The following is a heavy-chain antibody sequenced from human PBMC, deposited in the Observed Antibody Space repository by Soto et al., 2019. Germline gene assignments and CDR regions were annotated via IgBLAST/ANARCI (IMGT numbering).Heavy chain of an antibody. CDR2: ISYDGSNK. V-gene: IGHV3-30*03. Sequence: PGGSLRLSCAASGFTFSSYGMHWVRQAPGKGLEWVAVISYDGSNKYYADSVKGRFTISRDNSKNTLYLQMNSLRAEDTAVYYCWLRNYGMDVWGQGTTVTVSS. CDR1: GFTFSSYG. J-gene: IGHJ6*02. D-gene: IGHD5-12*01. CDR3: WLRNYGMDV.